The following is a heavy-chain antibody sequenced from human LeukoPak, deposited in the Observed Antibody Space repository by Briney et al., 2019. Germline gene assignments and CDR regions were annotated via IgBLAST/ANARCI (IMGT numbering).Heavy chain of an antibody. D-gene: IGHD2-15*01. CDR3: AHLYFYNAGGYSRAFDY. V-gene: IGHV2-5*02. Sequence: VPGPTLVKPTQTLTLTCTFSGFSLTTSGVGVGWIRQPPGKALEGLALIYWDDEKRYSPSLRTRITITKDTSKSQVVLTMTNMDPVDTATYYCAHLYFYNAGGYSRAFDYWGQGTLVTVSS. CDR1: GFSLTTSGVG. J-gene: IGHJ4*02. CDR2: IYWDDEK.